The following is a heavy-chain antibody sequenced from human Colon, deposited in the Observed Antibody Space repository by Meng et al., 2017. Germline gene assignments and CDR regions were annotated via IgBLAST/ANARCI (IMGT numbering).Heavy chain of an antibody. CDR2: TYYSSKWNN. D-gene: IGHD3-3*01. CDR3: ARGFLVRGFDS. CDR1: GDSVPTKSAA. J-gene: IGHJ4*02. Sequence: SGPGLAKASHTLSLPCAIPGDSVPTKSAAWNWIRQSPSRGLEWLARTYYSSKWNNDYAVSVKGRITINADTSTNQVSLQLNSVTPEDTAVYYCARGFLVRGFDSWGQGTLVTVSS. V-gene: IGHV6-1*01.